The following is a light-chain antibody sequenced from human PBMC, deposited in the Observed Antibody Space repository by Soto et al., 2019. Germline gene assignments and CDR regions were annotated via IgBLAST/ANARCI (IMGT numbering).Light chain of an antibody. V-gene: IGKV1-5*03. Sequence: DIQMTQSPSTLSASVGDRVTITCRASQSISSWLAWYQQKPGKAPKLLIYKASSLESGVPSRFSGSGSGTEFTLTISSLQPHDFATYYCHQYNSYSWTFGQGTKV. CDR1: QSISSW. CDR2: KAS. J-gene: IGKJ1*01. CDR3: HQYNSYSWT.